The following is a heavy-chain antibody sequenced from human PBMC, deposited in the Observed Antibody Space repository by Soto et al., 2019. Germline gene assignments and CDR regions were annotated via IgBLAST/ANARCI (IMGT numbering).Heavy chain of an antibody. V-gene: IGHV3-74*01. CDR2: ISNDGSIT. J-gene: IGHJ6*02. CDR1: GFIFSNYW. D-gene: IGHD3-10*01. CDR3: ARDGWFGELSYYYGMDV. Sequence: GGSLRLSCEASGFIFSNYWMHWVRQTPGTGLVWVSRISNDGSITNYADSVKGRFTISRDNAKNTLYLQMNSLRAEDTAVYYCARDGWFGELSYYYGMDVWGQGTTVTVSS.